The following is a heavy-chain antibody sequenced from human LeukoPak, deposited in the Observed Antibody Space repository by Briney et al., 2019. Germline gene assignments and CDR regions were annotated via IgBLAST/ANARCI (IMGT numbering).Heavy chain of an antibody. V-gene: IGHV5-51*01. Sequence: GESLKISCKGSGYSFTSYWIGWVRQMPGKGLERMGIIYPGDSDTRYSPSFQGQVTISADKSISTAYLQWSSLKASDTAMYYCARRIVGATARFDPWGQGTLVTVSS. D-gene: IGHD1-26*01. CDR3: ARRIVGATARFDP. CDR2: IYPGDSDT. CDR1: GYSFTSYW. J-gene: IGHJ5*02.